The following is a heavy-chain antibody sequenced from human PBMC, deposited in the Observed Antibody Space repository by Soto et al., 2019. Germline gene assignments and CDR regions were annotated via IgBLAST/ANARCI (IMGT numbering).Heavy chain of an antibody. D-gene: IGHD2-2*02. V-gene: IGHV3-7*01. CDR3: ARDYCSSTSCYNYYYYGMDV. CDR1: GFTFSSYW. Sequence: PGGSLRLSCAASGFTFSSYWMSWVRQAPGKGLEWVANIKQDGSEKYYVDSVKGRFTISRDNAKNSLYPQMNSLRAEDTAVYYCARDYCSSTSCYNYYYYGMDVWGQGTTVTVSS. J-gene: IGHJ6*02. CDR2: IKQDGSEK.